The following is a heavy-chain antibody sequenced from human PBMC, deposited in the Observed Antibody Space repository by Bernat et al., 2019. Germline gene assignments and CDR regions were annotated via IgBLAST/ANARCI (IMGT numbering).Heavy chain of an antibody. CDR1: GYTFTSYA. CDR2: INTNTGNP. D-gene: IGHD3-3*01. CDR3: ARTYYDFWSGQYYYYYMDV. Sequence: QVQLVQSGSELKKPGASVKVSCKASGYTFTSYAMNWVRQTPGQGLEWMGWINTNTGNPTYAQGFTGRFVFSLDTSVSTAYLQICSLKAEDTAVYYCARTYYDFWSGQYYYYYMDVWGKGTTVTVSS. J-gene: IGHJ6*03. V-gene: IGHV7-4-1*01.